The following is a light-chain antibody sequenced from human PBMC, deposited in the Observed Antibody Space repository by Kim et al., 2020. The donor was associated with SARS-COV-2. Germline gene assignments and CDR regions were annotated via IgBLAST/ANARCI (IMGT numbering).Light chain of an antibody. CDR3: QVWDGASGHWV. CDR2: YDN. V-gene: IGLV3-21*04. J-gene: IGLJ3*02. CDR1: DIGRKS. Sequence: SYELTQPPSVSVAPGKTATIPCGGDDIGRKSVHWYQQKAGQAPILVISYDNGRPSGIPERFSGSKSGNTATLTISRVEAGDEADYYCQVWDGASGHWVFGGGTQLTVL.